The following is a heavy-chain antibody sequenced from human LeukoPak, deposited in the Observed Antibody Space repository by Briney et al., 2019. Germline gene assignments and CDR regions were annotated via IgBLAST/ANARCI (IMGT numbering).Heavy chain of an antibody. CDR3: ARRAGAYSHPYDY. D-gene: IGHD4/OR15-4a*01. V-gene: IGHV3-21*01. CDR1: GFTFSSYS. Sequence: GGSLRLSCAASGFTFSSYSMNWVRQAPGKGLEWVSSITSSSSYIYYADSVKGRFTISRDNAKNSLFLQMNSLRAEDTAVYYCARRAGAYSHPYDYWGQGTLVTVSS. CDR2: ITSSSSYI. J-gene: IGHJ4*02.